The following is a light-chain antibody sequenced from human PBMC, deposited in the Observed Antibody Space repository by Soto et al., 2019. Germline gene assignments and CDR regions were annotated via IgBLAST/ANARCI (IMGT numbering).Light chain of an antibody. J-gene: IGLJ2*01. CDR2: EVS. CDR1: SSDIGAYNY. Sequence: QSALTQPASVSGSPGQSITISCTGSSSDIGAYNYVSWYQQSPGKAPKLIIYEVSNRPSGISNRFSGSKSVNTASLTISRLQAEDEADYHCSSFTSTTILVFGGGTKLTVL. V-gene: IGLV2-14*01. CDR3: SSFTSTTILV.